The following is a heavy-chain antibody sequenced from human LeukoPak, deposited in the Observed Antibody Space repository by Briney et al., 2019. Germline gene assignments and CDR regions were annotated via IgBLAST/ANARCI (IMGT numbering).Heavy chain of an antibody. CDR2: IYYSGST. CDR3: AMNYDFWSGYRFDY. Sequence: PSETLSLTCTVSGYSISSGYYWGWIRQPPGKGLEWIGSIYYSGSTYYNPSLKSRVTISVDTSKNQFSLKLSSVTAADTAVYYCAMNYDFWSGYRFDYWGQGTLVTVSS. J-gene: IGHJ4*02. V-gene: IGHV4-38-2*02. CDR1: GYSISSGYY. D-gene: IGHD3-3*01.